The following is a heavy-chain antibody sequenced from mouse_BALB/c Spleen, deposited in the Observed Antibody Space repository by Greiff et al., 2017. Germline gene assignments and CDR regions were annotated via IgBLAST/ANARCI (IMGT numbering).Heavy chain of an antibody. Sequence: VQLQQSGPELVKPGASVKISCKASGYSFTGYYMHWVKQSHVKSLEWIGRINPYNGATSYNQNFKDKASLTVDKSSSTAYMELHSLTSEDSAVYYCARRYDGGYAMDYWGQGTSVTVSS. V-gene: IGHV1-31*01. CDR2: INPYNGAT. D-gene: IGHD2-14*01. CDR1: GYSFTGYY. J-gene: IGHJ4*01. CDR3: ARRYDGGYAMDY.